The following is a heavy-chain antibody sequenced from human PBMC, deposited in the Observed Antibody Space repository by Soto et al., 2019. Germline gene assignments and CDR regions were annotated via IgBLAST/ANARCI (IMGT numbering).Heavy chain of an antibody. Sequence: ASVKVSCKASGYTFTGYYMHWVRQAPGQGLEWMGWINPDSGGTNYAQKFQGRVTMTRDTSISTAYMELSRLRSDDTAVYYCARDLYCTSNSCYADYGMDVWGQGTTVTVSS. V-gene: IGHV1-2*02. J-gene: IGHJ6*02. D-gene: IGHD2-2*01. CDR1: GYTFTGYY. CDR3: ARDLYCTSNSCYADYGMDV. CDR2: INPDSGGT.